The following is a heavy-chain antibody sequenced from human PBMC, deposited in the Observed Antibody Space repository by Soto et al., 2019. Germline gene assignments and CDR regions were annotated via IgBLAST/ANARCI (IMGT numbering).Heavy chain of an antibody. V-gene: IGHV2-5*01. CDR3: APTEYQLLYGGWFDP. D-gene: IGHD2-2*02. CDR1: GFSLSTSGVG. J-gene: IGHJ5*02. Sequence: SGPTLVNPTQTLTLTCTFSGFSLSTSGVGVGWIRQPPGKALEWLALIYWNDDKRYSPSLKSRLTITKDTSKNQVVLTMTNMDPVDTATYYCAPTEYQLLYGGWFDPWGQGTLVTVSS. CDR2: IYWNDDK.